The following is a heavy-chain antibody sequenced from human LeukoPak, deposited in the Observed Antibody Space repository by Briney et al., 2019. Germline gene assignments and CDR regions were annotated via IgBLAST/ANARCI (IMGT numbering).Heavy chain of an antibody. CDR2: IYNTGST. J-gene: IGHJ4*02. V-gene: IGHV4-39*01. CDR3: AKRAYGVGFEY. Sequence: SETPSLTCTVSGDSISISGYWWGWIRQPPGKDLVWIGTIYNTGSTYYNPSLKSRVTVSAGTSKNQFSLKVSSVTAADTAVYYCAKRAYGVGFEYWGQGTLVTVSS. D-gene: IGHD4-17*01. CDR1: GDSISISGYW.